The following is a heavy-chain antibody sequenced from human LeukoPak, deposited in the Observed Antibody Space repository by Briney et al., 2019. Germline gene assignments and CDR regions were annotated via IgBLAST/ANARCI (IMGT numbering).Heavy chain of an antibody. CDR3: GRGDKTFDP. Sequence: SVKVSCKASGYTFTGYYINWVPQAPGQGLEWMGCIKTNSGDTNYAQKFQGRLTMTRDTSINTAYMELSSLKSDDTAVYYCGRGDKTFDPWGQGTLVTVSS. V-gene: IGHV1-2*02. CDR2: IKTNSGDT. J-gene: IGHJ5*02. CDR1: GYTFTGYY.